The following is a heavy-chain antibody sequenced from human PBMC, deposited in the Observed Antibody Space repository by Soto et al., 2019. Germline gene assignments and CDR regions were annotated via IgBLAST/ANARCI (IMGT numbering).Heavy chain of an antibody. V-gene: IGHV3-30*03. CDR3: ARGLQSLFDY. CDR2: ISYDGSNK. Sequence: PGGSLRLSCAASGFTFSSYGMHWVRQAPGKGLEWVAVISYDGSNKYYADSVKGRFTISRDNSKNTLYVQMTSLRAEDTAVYYCARGLQSLFDYWGQGTLVTVSS. J-gene: IGHJ4*02. CDR1: GFTFSSYG.